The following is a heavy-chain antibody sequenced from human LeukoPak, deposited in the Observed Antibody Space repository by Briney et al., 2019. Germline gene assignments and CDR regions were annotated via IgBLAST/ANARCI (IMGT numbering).Heavy chain of an antibody. Sequence: PGGSPRLSCAASGFTFYSYGMHWVRQAPGKGLEWVALISYNGRNNYYADSVKGRFTISRDNSRNTLYLQVSSLRTEDTAVYFCAKDNRGYFDFWGQGTLVTVSS. CDR1: GFTFYSYG. D-gene: IGHD3-16*01. J-gene: IGHJ4*02. CDR3: AKDNRGYFDF. CDR2: ISYNGRNN. V-gene: IGHV3-30*18.